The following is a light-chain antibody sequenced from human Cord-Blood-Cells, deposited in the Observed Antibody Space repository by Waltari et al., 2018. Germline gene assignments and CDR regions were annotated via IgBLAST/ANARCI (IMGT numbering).Light chain of an antibody. Sequence: EIVLTQSPGTLSLSPGERATLSCRASQSVSSSYLAWYQQKPGQAPRLLIYGASSRATGIPDRFSGSGFGNDFTLTISRLEPEDFAVYYCQQYGSSPTFGQGTKVEIK. J-gene: IGKJ1*01. CDR2: GAS. V-gene: IGKV3-20*01. CDR1: QSVSSSY. CDR3: QQYGSSPT.